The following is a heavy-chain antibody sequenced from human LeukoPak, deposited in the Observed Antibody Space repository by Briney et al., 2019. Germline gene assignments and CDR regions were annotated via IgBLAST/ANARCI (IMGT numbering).Heavy chain of an antibody. CDR3: ARDSVRGVISDWFDP. V-gene: IGHV1-46*01. CDR1: GYTFTSYY. CDR2: INPSGGST. Sequence: ASVKVSCKASGYTFTSYYMHWVRQAPGQGLEWMGIINPSGGSTSYAQKFQGRVTMTRDMSTSTVYMELSSLRSEDTAVYYCARDSVRGVISDWFDPWGQGTLVTVSS. D-gene: IGHD3-10*01. J-gene: IGHJ5*02.